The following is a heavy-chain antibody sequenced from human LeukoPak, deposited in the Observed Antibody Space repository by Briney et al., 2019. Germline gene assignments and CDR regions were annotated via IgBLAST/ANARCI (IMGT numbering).Heavy chain of an antibody. CDR2: INHSGST. CDR3: ASSHADCSSTSCY. CDR1: GGSFSGYY. D-gene: IGHD2-2*01. V-gene: IGHV4-34*01. J-gene: IGHJ4*02. Sequence: SETLSLTCTVYGGSFSGYYWSWIRQPPGKGLEWIGEINHSGSTNYNPSLKSRVTISVDTSKNQFSLKLSSVTAADTAVYYCASSHADCSSTSCYWGQGTLVTVSS.